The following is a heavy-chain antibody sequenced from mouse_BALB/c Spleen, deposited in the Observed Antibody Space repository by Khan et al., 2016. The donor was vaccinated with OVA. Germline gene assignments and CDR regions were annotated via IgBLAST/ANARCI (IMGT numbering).Heavy chain of an antibody. Sequence: QIQLVQSGAELARPGASVKMSCKASGYTFTSYSMHWVKQRPGPGLEWIGYINPSSGYTKYNQKFKDKATLTADKSSSTAYMQLSSLTSEDSAVYYCARTHERWGQGTTLTVSS. V-gene: IGHV1-4*01. CDR3: ARTHER. CDR1: GYTFTSYS. CDR2: INPSSGYT. J-gene: IGHJ2*01.